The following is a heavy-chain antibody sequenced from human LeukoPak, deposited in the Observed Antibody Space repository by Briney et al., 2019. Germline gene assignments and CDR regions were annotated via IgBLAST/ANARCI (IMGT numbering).Heavy chain of an antibody. CDR3: ATGLPLYYYDSSGYPGWFDY. V-gene: IGHV1-24*01. J-gene: IGHJ4*02. D-gene: IGHD3-22*01. CDR1: GYTLTELS. Sequence: ASVKVSCKVSGYTLTELSMHWVRQAPGKGLEWMGGFDPEDGETIYAQKFQGRVTMTEDTCTDTAYMELSSLRSEDTAVYYCATGLPLYYYDSSGYPGWFDYWGQGTLVTVSS. CDR2: FDPEDGET.